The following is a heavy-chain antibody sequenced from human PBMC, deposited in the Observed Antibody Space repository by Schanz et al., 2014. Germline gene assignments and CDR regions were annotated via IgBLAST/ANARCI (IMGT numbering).Heavy chain of an antibody. CDR1: ASTFTNYG. V-gene: IGHV1-18*01. J-gene: IGHJ6*02. CDR3: ARDALPGYYYYGMDV. CDR2: ISGYNGNM. Sequence: QVQLVQSGGEVKKPGASVKVSCQASASTFTNYGISWVRQAPGQGLEWMGWISGYNGNMNHAEKFEGRLTLTTDTSTSTAYMELRSLRSADTAVHYCARDALPGYYYYGMDVWGQGTTVTVSS.